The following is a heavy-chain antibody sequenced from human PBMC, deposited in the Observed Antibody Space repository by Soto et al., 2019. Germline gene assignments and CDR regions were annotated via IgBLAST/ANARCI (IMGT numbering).Heavy chain of an antibody. CDR2: ISGSGGTT. CDR3: AKTANGWFSAFDI. D-gene: IGHD6-19*01. CDR1: GFTFSSYA. Sequence: EVQLLESGGGLVQPGGSLRLSCAASGFTFSSYAMSWVRQAPGKGLEWVSAISGSGGTTYYADSVKGRFTFSRDNSKNTLYLQMNSLRGEDTSVYYCAKTANGWFSAFDIGGQGIMVTVSS. V-gene: IGHV3-23*01. J-gene: IGHJ3*02.